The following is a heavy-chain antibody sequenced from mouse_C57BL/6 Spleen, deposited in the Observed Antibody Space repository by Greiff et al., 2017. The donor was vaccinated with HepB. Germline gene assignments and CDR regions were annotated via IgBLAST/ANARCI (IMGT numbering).Heavy chain of an antibody. D-gene: IGHD2-3*01. CDR1: GFNIKDYY. CDR3: ARWLLHYAMDY. Sequence: EVQLQQSGAELVKPGASVKLSCTASGFNIKDYYMHWVKQRTEQGLEWIGRIDPEDGETKYAPKCQGKATITADTSSNTAYLQLSSLTSEDTAVYYCARWLLHYAMDYWGQGTSVTVSS. CDR2: IDPEDGET. V-gene: IGHV14-2*01. J-gene: IGHJ4*01.